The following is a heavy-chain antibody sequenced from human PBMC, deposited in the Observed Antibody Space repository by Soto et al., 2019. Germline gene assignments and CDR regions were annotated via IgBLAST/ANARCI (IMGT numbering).Heavy chain of an antibody. CDR2: TIPIFGTA. D-gene: IGHD2-15*01. CDR1: GGTFSSYA. J-gene: IGHJ4*02. V-gene: IGHV1-69*01. CDR3: AREGELGYCSGGSCPFDY. Sequence: QVQLVQSGAEVKKPGSSVKVSCKASGGTFSSYAISWVRQAPGQGLEWMGGTIPIFGTANYAQKFQGRVTITADESTSTAYMELSSLRSEDTAVYYCAREGELGYCSGGSCPFDYWGQGTLVTVSS.